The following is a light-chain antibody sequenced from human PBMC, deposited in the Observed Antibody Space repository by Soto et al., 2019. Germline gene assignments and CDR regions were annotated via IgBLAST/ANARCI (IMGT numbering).Light chain of an antibody. J-gene: IGLJ1*01. CDR2: SSN. V-gene: IGLV1-44*01. CDR1: SSNIGSYS. CDR3: AAWDDSLNGHV. Sequence: QSVLTQRHSVSGTPGQRVTISCSGSSSNIGSYSVHWFQQVPGTAPKPLIYSSNQRPSGVPERFSGSKSGTSASLAISGLQSEDEADYYCAAWDDSLNGHVFGAGTKLTVL.